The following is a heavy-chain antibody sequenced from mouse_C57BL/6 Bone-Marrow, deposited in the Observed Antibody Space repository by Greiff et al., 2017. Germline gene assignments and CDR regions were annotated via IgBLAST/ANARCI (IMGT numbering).Heavy chain of an antibody. CDR2: ISYDGSN. V-gene: IGHV3-6*01. Sequence: DVQLQESGPGLVKPSQSLSLTCSVTGYSITSGYYWNWIRQFPGNKLEWMGYISYDGSNNYNPSLKNRISITRDTSKNQFFLKLNSVTTEDTATYYCARGYYSNPDYWGQGTTLTVSS. D-gene: IGHD2-5*01. CDR3: ARGYYSNPDY. CDR1: GYSITSGYY. J-gene: IGHJ2*01.